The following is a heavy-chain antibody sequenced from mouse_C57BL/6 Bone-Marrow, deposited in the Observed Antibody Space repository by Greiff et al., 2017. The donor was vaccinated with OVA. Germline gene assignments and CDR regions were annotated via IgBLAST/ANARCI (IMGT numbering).Heavy chain of an antibody. CDR3: VRGDDYDNEGFAY. J-gene: IGHJ3*01. CDR2: IRSKSNNYAT. V-gene: IGHV10-1*01. D-gene: IGHD2-4*01. CDR1: GFSFNTYA. Sequence: EVQLVESGGGLVQPKGSLKLSCAASGFSFNTYAMNWVRQAPGKGLEWVARIRSKSNNYATYYADSVKDRFTISRDDSESMLYLQMNNLKTEDTAMYYCVRGDDYDNEGFAYWGQGTLVTVSA.